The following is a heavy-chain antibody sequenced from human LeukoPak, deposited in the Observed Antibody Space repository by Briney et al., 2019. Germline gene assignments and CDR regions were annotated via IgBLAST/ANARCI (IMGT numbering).Heavy chain of an antibody. V-gene: IGHV3-21*01. D-gene: IGHD5-18*01. J-gene: IGHJ4*02. CDR2: ISSSSSYI. Sequence: GGSLRLSCAASGFTFSSYSMNWVRQAPGKGLEWVSSISSSSSYIYYADSVKGRFTFSRDNAKNSLYLQMNSLRAEDTAVYYCARVVRGYSYGSVDYWGQGTLVTVSS. CDR3: ARVVRGYSYGSVDY. CDR1: GFTFSSYS.